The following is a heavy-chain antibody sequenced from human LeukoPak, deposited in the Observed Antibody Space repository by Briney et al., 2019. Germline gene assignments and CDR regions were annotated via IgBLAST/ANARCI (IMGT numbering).Heavy chain of an antibody. CDR3: ARATVIGNAPVPGYMDV. J-gene: IGHJ6*03. CDR2: IGTIGDT. D-gene: IGHD2-21*01. CDR1: GFTFSTYG. V-gene: IGHV3-13*01. Sequence: GGSLRLSCAASGFTFSTYGMNWVRQASGKGLEWVSSIGTIGDTFYPGSVKGRFTISRENAKNYLYLQMNGLRAGDTAVYYCARATVIGNAPVPGYMDVWGKGTTVTVSS.